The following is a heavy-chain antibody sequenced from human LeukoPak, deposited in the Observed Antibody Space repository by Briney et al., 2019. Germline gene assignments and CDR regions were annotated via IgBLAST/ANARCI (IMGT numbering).Heavy chain of an antibody. CDR1: GFTFSSYD. J-gene: IGHJ6*02. CDR3: ARGGYAATDPPRYYGMDV. V-gene: IGHV3-13*01. CDR2: IGTAGDT. D-gene: IGHD2-15*01. Sequence: GGSLRLSCAASGFTFSSYDMHWVRQATGKGLEWVSAIGTAGDTYYPGSVKGRFTISRENAKNSLYLQMNSLRAGDTAVYYCARGGYAATDPPRYYGMDVWGQGTTVTVSS.